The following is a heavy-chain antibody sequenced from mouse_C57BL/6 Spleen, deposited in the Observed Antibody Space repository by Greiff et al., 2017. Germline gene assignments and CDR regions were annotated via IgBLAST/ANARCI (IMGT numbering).Heavy chain of an antibody. CDR2: INPNNGGT. V-gene: IGHV1-26*01. D-gene: IGHD2-5*01. Sequence: VQLQQSGPELVKPGASVKISCKASGYTFTDYYMNWVKQSHGKSLEWIGDINPNNGGTSYNQKFKGKATLTVDKSSSTAYMELRSLTSEDSAVYYCARDSNYGVDYWGQGTTLTVSS. CDR1: GYTFTDYY. CDR3: ARDSNYGVDY. J-gene: IGHJ2*01.